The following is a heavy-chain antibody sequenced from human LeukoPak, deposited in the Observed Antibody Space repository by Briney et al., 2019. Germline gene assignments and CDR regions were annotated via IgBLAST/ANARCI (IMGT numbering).Heavy chain of an antibody. CDR2: LNHSGST. CDR1: GGSFSDYY. J-gene: IGHJ6*02. CDR3: ARGMNYYDSSGGV. V-gene: IGHV4-34*01. Sequence: PSETLSLTCAVYGGSFSDYYWSWIRQPPGKGLEWIGELNHSGSTNYNPSLKSRVTISVDTSKNQFSLKLSSVTAADTAVYYCARGMNYYDSSGGVWGQGTTVTVSS. D-gene: IGHD3-22*01.